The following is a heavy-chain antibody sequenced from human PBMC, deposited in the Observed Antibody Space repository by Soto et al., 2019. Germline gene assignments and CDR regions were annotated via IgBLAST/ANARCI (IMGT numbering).Heavy chain of an antibody. CDR3: AKEARLDRLAVAGPDFDY. V-gene: IGHV3-30*18. J-gene: IGHJ4*02. CDR1: GFTFSSYD. D-gene: IGHD6-19*01. Sequence: QVQLVESGGGVVQPGRSLRLSCAASGFTFSSYDMHWVRQAPGKGLEWVAVISYDGSNKYYADSVKGRFTISRDNSKNTLYLQMNSLRAEDTAVYYCAKEARLDRLAVAGPDFDYWGQGTLVTVSS. CDR2: ISYDGSNK.